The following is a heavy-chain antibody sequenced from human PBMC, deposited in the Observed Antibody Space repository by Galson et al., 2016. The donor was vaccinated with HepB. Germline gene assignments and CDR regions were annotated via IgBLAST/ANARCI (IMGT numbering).Heavy chain of an antibody. V-gene: IGHV6-1*01. Sequence: ISGDSVSSNSAAWNWIRQSPSRGLEWLGRTYYRAKWYNDYAVSVKSRITINVDTSKNQFSLQLNSVTPEDTAVYYCAREYSTGYYERFLAKRARRGFDYWGQGTLVTVSS. D-gene: IGHD6-19*01. CDR2: TYYRAKWYN. CDR1: GDSVSSNSAA. CDR3: AREYSTGYYERFLAKRARRGFDY. J-gene: IGHJ4*02.